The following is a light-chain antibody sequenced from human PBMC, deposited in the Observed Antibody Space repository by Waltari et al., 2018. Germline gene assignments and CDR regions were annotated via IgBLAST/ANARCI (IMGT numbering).Light chain of an antibody. CDR3: CSYTITSTLV. CDR1: NSDIGGFNY. CDR2: DVT. V-gene: IGLV2-14*03. J-gene: IGLJ2*01. Sequence: QSALTQPASVSGSPGQSITISCTGTNSDIGGFNYLSWYQHHPGQAPTLLLYDVTKRPSGVSDRFSGSKSGTTASLTISGLHTDDEADYYCCSYTITSTLVCGGGTKLTVL.